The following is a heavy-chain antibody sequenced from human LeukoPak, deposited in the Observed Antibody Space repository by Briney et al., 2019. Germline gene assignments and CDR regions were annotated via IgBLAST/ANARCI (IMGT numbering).Heavy chain of an antibody. V-gene: IGHV3-7*01. Sequence: GGSLRLSCAASGFTFSTYSINWVCQAPGKGLEWVANIKQDGSEKYYADSVKGRFTISRDNSKNSLYLQLNTLRPEDTAVYYCVQGWRDNWGQGTLVTVSS. J-gene: IGHJ4*02. D-gene: IGHD2-15*01. CDR1: GFTFSTYS. CDR3: VQGWRDN. CDR2: IKQDGSEK.